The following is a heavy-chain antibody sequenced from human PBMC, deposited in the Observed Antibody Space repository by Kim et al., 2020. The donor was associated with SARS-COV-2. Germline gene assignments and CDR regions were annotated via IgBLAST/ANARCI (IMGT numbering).Heavy chain of an antibody. CDR2: ISSSSSYI. CDR1: GFTFSSYS. Sequence: GGSLRLSCAASGFTFSSYSMNWVRRAPGKGLEWVSSISSSSSYIYYADSVKGRFTISRDNAKNSLYLQMNSLRAEDTAVYYCARDVGGYYLGPDFDYWGQGTLVTVSS. J-gene: IGHJ4*02. V-gene: IGHV3-21*01. CDR3: ARDVGGYYLGPDFDY. D-gene: IGHD3-22*01.